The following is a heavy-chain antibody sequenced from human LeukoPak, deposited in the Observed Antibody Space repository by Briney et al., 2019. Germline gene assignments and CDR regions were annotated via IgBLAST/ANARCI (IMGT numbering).Heavy chain of an antibody. CDR2: ISYDGSNK. CDR3: AKDGLCGGDCYSYFDY. V-gene: IGHV3-30*04. CDR1: GFTFSSYA. J-gene: IGHJ4*02. D-gene: IGHD2-21*02. Sequence: QPGRSLRLSCAASGFTFSSYAMHWVRQAPGKGLEWVAVISYDGSNKYYADSVKGRFTISRDNSKNTLYLQMNSLRAEDTAVYYCAKDGLCGGDCYSYFDYWGQGTLVTVSS.